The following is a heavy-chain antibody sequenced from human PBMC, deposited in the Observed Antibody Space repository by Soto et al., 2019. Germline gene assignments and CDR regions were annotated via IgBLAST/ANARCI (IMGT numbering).Heavy chain of an antibody. CDR2: VYYSGGA. Sequence: PSETLSLTCTVSGGSISGYYWSWIRQPPGKGLEGIGNVYYSGGAKYNPSVKRRVSISVDTSKNQFSLNLSSVTAADTAVYYCTRDGDGRMTTNPYYYYGMDVWGPGITVTAP. CDR3: TRDGDGRMTTNPYYYYGMDV. CDR1: GGSISGYY. D-gene: IGHD2-21*02. J-gene: IGHJ6*02. V-gene: IGHV4-59*01.